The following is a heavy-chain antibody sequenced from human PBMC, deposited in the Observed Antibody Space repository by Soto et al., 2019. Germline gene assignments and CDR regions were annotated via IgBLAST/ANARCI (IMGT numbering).Heavy chain of an antibody. CDR3: ARDNLSHLLDGTIDY. CDR1: GYTFTSYY. CDR2: INPSGGST. V-gene: IGHV1-46*01. Sequence: ASVKVSCKASGYTFTSYYMHWVRQAPGQGLEWMGIINPSGGSTSYAQKFQGRVTMTRDTSTSTVYMELSSLRSEDTAVYYCARDNLSHLLDGTIDYWGQGTLVTVSS. J-gene: IGHJ4*02.